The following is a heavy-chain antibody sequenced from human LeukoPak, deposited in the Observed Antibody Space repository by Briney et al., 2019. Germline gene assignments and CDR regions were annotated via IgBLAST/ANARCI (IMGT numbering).Heavy chain of an antibody. V-gene: IGHV3-23*01. CDR1: GFTFSSYA. CDR2: HRCSGCST. CDR3: ARRPFYDSSGYYFFDY. J-gene: IGHJ4*02. Sequence: TGGSLRLSCAASGFTFSSYAMSWVRQAPGKGLEWVSAHRCSGCSTYYADSVKVRFTISRDDSKNTLYLQMNSLRAEDTAVYYCARRPFYDSSGYYFFDYWGQGTLVTVSS. D-gene: IGHD3-22*01.